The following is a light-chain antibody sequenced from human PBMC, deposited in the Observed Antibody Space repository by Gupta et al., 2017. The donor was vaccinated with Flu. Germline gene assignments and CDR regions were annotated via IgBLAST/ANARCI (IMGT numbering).Light chain of an antibody. J-gene: IGLJ3*02. CDR3: VLYMGSGMWV. CDR2: STN. V-gene: IGLV8-61*01. Sequence: QTVVTQEPSFSVSPGGTVTPTCGLSSGSVSTRYYPRWYQQTPGQAPRTLIYSTNTRSSGVPDRFSGAILGNKAARTIAGAQADDESDYYCVLYMGSGMWVFGGGTKLTV. CDR1: SGSVSTRYY.